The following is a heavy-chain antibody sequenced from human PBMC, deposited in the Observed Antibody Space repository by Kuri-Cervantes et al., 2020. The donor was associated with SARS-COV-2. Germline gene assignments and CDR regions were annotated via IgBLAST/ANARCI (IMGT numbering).Heavy chain of an antibody. V-gene: IGHV3-33*08. CDR3: ARAEKRTIFGVVNYYYYGMDV. CDR1: GFTFSSYS. CDR2: IWYDGSNK. Sequence: LSLTCAASGFTFSSYSMNWVRQAPGKGLEWVAVIWYDGSNKYYADSVKGRFTISRDNSKNTLYLQMNSLRAEDTAVYYCARAEKRTIFGVVNYYYYGMDVWGQGTTVTVSS. J-gene: IGHJ6*02. D-gene: IGHD3-3*01.